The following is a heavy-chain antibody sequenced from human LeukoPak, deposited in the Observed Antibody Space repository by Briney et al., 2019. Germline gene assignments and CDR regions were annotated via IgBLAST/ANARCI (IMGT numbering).Heavy chain of an antibody. CDR3: TRDQMNY. D-gene: IGHD5-24*01. Sequence: GRSLRLSCTASEFTVSRNYMLWVRQAPGKGLEWVSLIFSNGDTHYADSVKGRFTISRDTSKNTVSPQMNSLRVEDTAMYYCTRDQMNYWGQGTLVTVSS. V-gene: IGHV3-53*01. J-gene: IGHJ4*02. CDR1: EFTVSRNY. CDR2: IFSNGDT.